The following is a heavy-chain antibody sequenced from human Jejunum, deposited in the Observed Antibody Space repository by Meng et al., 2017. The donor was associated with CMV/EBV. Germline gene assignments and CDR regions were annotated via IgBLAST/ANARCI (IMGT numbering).Heavy chain of an antibody. J-gene: IGHJ5*02. CDR3: ARDLDPYDFWAWFDP. D-gene: IGHD3-3*01. CDR2: IYYNGDT. CDR1: GDSLSSHY. Sequence: GDSLSSHYWNWIRQPPGKGLEWIGYIYYNGDTNYNPSLKRRATISVDTSKNQFSLRLNSVTAADTAVYYCARDLDPYDFWAWFDPWGLGTLVTVSS. V-gene: IGHV4-59*11.